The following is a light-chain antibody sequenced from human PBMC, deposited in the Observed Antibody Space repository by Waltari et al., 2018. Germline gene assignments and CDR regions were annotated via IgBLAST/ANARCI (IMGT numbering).Light chain of an antibody. V-gene: IGLV3-1*01. CDR1: KLGDQY. Sequence: SYELPQPPPVSVSPGQPASITSLGDKLGDQYACWYQQKPGQSPVLVIYQDSKRPSGIPERFSGSNSGNTATLTISGTQAMDEADYYCQAWDSGVVFGGGTKLTVL. CDR2: QDS. J-gene: IGLJ2*01. CDR3: QAWDSGVV.